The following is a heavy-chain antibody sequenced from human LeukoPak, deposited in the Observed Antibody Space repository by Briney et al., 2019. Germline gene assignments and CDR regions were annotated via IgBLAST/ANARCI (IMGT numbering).Heavy chain of an antibody. Sequence: PSETLSLTCTVSGASISNNTSYWGWFRQSPGKGLDWIATISNSGSTFYNPSLKSRVTISLDASNNHFSLRLKAVTAADTALYYCARRKGVWGNYFDPWGQGTLVTVSS. J-gene: IGHJ5*02. CDR1: GASISNNTSY. CDR2: ISNSGST. CDR3: ARRKGVWGNYFDP. V-gene: IGHV4-39*02. D-gene: IGHD3-16*01.